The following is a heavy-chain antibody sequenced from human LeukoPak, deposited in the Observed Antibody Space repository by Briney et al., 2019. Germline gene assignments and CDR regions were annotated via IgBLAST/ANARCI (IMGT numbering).Heavy chain of an antibody. Sequence: GGSLRLSCAASGFTFSSYGMHWVRQAPGKGLEWVAVIWYDGSNKYYADSVKGRFTISRDNSKNTLYLQMNSLRAEDTAVCYCARDIGWYRGFDYWGQGTLVTVSS. CDR2: IWYDGSNK. V-gene: IGHV3-33*01. J-gene: IGHJ4*02. CDR3: ARDIGWYRGFDY. D-gene: IGHD6-19*01. CDR1: GFTFSSYG.